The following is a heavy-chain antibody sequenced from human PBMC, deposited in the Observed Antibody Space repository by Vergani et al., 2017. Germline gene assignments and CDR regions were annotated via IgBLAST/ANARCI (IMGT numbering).Heavy chain of an antibody. CDR1: GFTFSSYS. CDR2: IRSSSTTI. J-gene: IGHJ6*03. CDR3: ARDVGGAPQHYYYYYMDV. Sequence: EVQLVESGGGLVQPGGSLRLSCEASGFTFSSYSMNWVRQAPGKGLEWVSYIRSSSTTIYYADSVKGRFTISRDNAKNSLYLQMNSLRDEDTAVYYCARDVGGAPQHYYYYYMDVWGKGTTVTVSS. V-gene: IGHV3-48*02. D-gene: IGHD3-16*01.